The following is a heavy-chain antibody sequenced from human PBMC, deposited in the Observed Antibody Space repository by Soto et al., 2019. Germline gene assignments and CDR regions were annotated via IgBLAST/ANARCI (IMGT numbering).Heavy chain of an antibody. CDR2: FDPEDGET. CDR3: ATDRPSRRRHYYYYGMDV. J-gene: IGHJ6*02. CDR1: GYTLTELS. V-gene: IGHV1-24*01. Sequence: AASVKVSCKVSGYTLTELSMHWVRQAPGKRLEWMGGFDPEDGETIYAQKFQGRVTMTEDTSTDTAYMELSSLRSEDTAVYYCATDRPSRRRHYYYYGMDVWGQGTTVTVSS. D-gene: IGHD6-25*01.